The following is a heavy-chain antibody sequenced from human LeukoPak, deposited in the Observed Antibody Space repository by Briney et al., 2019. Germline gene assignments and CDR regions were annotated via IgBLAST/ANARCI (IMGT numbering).Heavy chain of an antibody. V-gene: IGHV4-39*07. CDR3: ARDRDGSSKYYFDY. CDR2: IYSSGST. CDR1: GGSISSSSYS. D-gene: IGHD5-24*01. Sequence: SETPSLTCTVSGGSISSSSYSWGWIRQPPGKGLEWIGSIYSSGSTYYNSSLKSRVTISIDTSKNQFSLKLSSVTAADTAVYYCARDRDGSSKYYFDYWGQGTLVTVSS. J-gene: IGHJ4*02.